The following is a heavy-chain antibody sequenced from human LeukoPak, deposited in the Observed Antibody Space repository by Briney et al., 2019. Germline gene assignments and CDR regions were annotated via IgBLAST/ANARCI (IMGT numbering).Heavy chain of an antibody. CDR1: GGSISSYY. CDR2: IYYSGST. CDR3: ARQRFGELFPWY. J-gene: IGHJ4*02. V-gene: IGHV4-59*08. D-gene: IGHD3-10*01. Sequence: SETLSLTCTVSGGSISSYYWSWIRQPPGEGLEWIGYIYYSGSTNYNPSLKSRVTISVDTSKNQFSLKLSSVTAADTAVYYCARQRFGELFPWYWGQGTLVTVSS.